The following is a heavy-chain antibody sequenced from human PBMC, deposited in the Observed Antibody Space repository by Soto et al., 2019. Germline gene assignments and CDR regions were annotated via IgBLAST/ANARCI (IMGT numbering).Heavy chain of an antibody. D-gene: IGHD2-15*01. CDR2: IWYDGSNK. Sequence: GGSLRLSCAASGFTFSSYGMHWVRQAPGKGLEWVAVIWYDGSNKYYADSVKGRFTISRDNSKNTLYLQMNSLRAEDTAVYYCARDPVDCSGGSCYDKAFDIWGQGTMITGS. CDR1: GFTFSSYG. V-gene: IGHV3-33*01. CDR3: ARDPVDCSGGSCYDKAFDI. J-gene: IGHJ3*02.